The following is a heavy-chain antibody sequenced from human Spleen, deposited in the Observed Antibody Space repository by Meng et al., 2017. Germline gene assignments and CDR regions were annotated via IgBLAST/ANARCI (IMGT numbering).Heavy chain of an antibody. CDR3: AKDGTVLGCIDY. J-gene: IGHJ4*02. D-gene: IGHD3-16*01. CDR2: ISGSGGST. CDR1: GFTFSSYA. V-gene: IGHV3-23*01. Sequence: GGSLRLSCAASGFTFSSYAMSWVRQAPGKGLEWVSVISGSGGSTYYADSVKGRFTISRDNSKNTLYLQMNSLRAEDTAVYYCAKDGTVLGCIDYWGQGTLVTVSS.